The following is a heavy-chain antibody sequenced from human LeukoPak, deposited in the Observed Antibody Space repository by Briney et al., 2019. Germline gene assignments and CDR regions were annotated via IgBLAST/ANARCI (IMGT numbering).Heavy chain of an antibody. CDR3: ARDEVGATTEFDY. V-gene: IGHV3-48*04. CDR2: ISSTSTTI. Sequence: SGGSLRLSCAASEFTFSIYSFNWVRQAPGKGLKWVSYISSTSTTIHYADSVKGRFTISRDNAKNSLYLQMNSLRAEDTAVYYCARDEVGATTEFDYWGQGTLVTVSS. J-gene: IGHJ4*02. CDR1: EFTFSIYS. D-gene: IGHD1-26*01.